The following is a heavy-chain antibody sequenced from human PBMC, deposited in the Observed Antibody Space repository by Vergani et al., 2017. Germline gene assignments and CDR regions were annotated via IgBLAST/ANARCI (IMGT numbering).Heavy chain of an antibody. CDR1: GGTFSSYA. V-gene: IGHV1-69*12. J-gene: IGHJ5*02. CDR3: ARGGVVVPAAVGYNWFDP. D-gene: IGHD2-2*01. CDR2: IIPIFGTA. Sequence: QVQLVQSGAEVKKPGSSVKVSCKASGGTFSSYAISWVRQAPGQGLEWMGGIIPIFGTANYAQEFQGRVTITADESTSTAYMELSSLRSEDTAVYYCARGGVVVPAAVGYNWFDPWGQGTLVTVSS.